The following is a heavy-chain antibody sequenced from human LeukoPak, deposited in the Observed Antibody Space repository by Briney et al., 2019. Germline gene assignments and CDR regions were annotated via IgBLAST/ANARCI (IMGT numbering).Heavy chain of an antibody. CDR2: IYHSGST. V-gene: IGHV4-30-2*01. J-gene: IGHJ2*01. CDR1: GGSISSGGYY. D-gene: IGHD5-18*01. Sequence: SETLSLTCTVSGGSISSGGYYWSWIRQPPGKGLEWIGYIYHSGSTYYNPSLKSRVTISVDRSKNQFSLKLSSVTAADTAVYYCAMYVDTAMVMGSRRETHWYFDLWGRGTLVTVSS. CDR3: AMYVDTAMVMGSRRETHWYFDL.